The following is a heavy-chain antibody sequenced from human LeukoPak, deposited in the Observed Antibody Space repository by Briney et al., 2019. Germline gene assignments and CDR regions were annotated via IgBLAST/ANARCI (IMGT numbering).Heavy chain of an antibody. J-gene: IGHJ4*02. CDR1: GGSISSSSFY. Sequence: SETLSLTCTVSGGSISSSSFYWGWIRQPPGKGLEWIGSIYYSGTTYYNSSLKSRLTMSVDTSKNQFSLKLTSVTAADTAVYYCARCVTPAGTGFGDYWGQGALVTVSS. V-gene: IGHV4-39*07. CDR3: ARCVTPAGTGFGDY. D-gene: IGHD6-13*01. CDR2: IYYSGTT.